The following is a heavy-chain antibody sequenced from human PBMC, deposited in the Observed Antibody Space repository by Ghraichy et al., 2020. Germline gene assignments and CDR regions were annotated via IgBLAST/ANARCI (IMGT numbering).Heavy chain of an antibody. J-gene: IGHJ3*02. Sequence: ESLNISCTVSGDSISSYYWNWIRQPPGKRLEWIGYIYYSGSTNYNPSLKSRVTISVDTSKNQFSLKLSSLTAADTAVYYCAREGPRIAVDGFDIWGQGTMVTVSS. D-gene: IGHD6-19*01. CDR2: IYYSGST. CDR3: AREGPRIAVDGFDI. V-gene: IGHV4-59*01. CDR1: GDSISSYY.